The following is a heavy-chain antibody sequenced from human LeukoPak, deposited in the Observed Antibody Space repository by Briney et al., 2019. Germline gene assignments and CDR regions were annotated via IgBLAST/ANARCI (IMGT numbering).Heavy chain of an antibody. CDR1: GGSISSYY. CDR2: IYTSGST. Sequence: PSETLSLTCTVSGGSISSYYWSWIRQPAGKGLEWIGRIYTSGSTNYNPSLKRRVTMSVDTSKNQFSLKLSSVTAADTAVYYCARDNWNYRGPNWFDPWGQGTLVTVSS. J-gene: IGHJ5*02. D-gene: IGHD1-7*01. CDR3: ARDNWNYRGPNWFDP. V-gene: IGHV4-4*07.